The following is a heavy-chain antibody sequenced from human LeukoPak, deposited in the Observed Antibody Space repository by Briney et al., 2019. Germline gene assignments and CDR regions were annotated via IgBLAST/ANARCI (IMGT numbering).Heavy chain of an antibody. CDR3: ARDKIGGINFDY. CDR2: INHSGST. D-gene: IGHD2/OR15-2a*01. Sequence: SETLSLTCAVYGVSFSGYYWSWIRQPPGKGLEWIGKINHSGSTNYNPSLKSRVTISVDTSKNQFSLKVSSVTAADTAVYYCARDKIGGINFDYWGQGTLITVSA. V-gene: IGHV4-34*01. CDR1: GVSFSGYY. J-gene: IGHJ4*02.